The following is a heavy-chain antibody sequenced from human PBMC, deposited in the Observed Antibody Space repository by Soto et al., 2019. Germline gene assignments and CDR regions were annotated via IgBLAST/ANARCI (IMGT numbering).Heavy chain of an antibody. V-gene: IGHV4-59*01. Sequence: QVQLQESGPGLVKPSETLSLTCTVSGGSISSYYWSWIRQPPGKGLEWIGYIYYSGSTNYNPSLKSRVTLSVDTSKNPFSLRLSSLTAADTAVYYCARGRPDLITIFGVVIIGPFDYWGQGTLVTVSS. CDR3: ARGRPDLITIFGVVIIGPFDY. D-gene: IGHD3-3*01. J-gene: IGHJ4*02. CDR1: GGSISSYY. CDR2: IYYSGST.